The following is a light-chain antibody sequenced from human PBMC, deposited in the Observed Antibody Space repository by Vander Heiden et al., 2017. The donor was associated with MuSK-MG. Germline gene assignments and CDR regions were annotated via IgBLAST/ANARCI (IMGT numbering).Light chain of an antibody. J-gene: IGLJ2*01. V-gene: IGLV3-25*03. CDR3: QSADSSGNYVV. Sequence: SYELTQPPSVSVSPGQTARITCSGDALPKQYAYWYQQKPGQAPVPVIYKDSERPSGIPERFSGSSSGTTVTLTISGVQAEDEADYYCQSADSSGNYVVFGGGTKLTVL. CDR1: ALPKQY. CDR2: KDS.